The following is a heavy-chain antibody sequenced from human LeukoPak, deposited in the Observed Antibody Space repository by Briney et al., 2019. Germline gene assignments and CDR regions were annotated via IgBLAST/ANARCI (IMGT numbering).Heavy chain of an antibody. Sequence: GGSLRLSCAASGFTFSSYSMNWVRQAPGKGLEWISYITTSGGAKNYADSVKGRFTISRDNAKNSLYLQMNSLRAEDTAVYYCARGIGYFDRYYFDYWGQGTLVTVSS. D-gene: IGHD3-9*01. CDR1: GFTFSSYS. CDR2: ITTSGGAK. J-gene: IGHJ4*02. V-gene: IGHV3-48*04. CDR3: ARGIGYFDRYYFDY.